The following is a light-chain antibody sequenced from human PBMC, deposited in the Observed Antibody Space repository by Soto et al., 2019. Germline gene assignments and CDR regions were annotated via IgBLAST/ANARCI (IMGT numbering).Light chain of an antibody. J-gene: IGLJ1*01. Sequence: QSVLTQPRSVSGSPGQSVTISCTGTSSDVGGYNYVSWYQQHPGKAPKVMIYDVNKRPSGVPDRLSGSKSGNTASLTISGLQAEDEADYYCCSYAGRYTYVFGTGTKLTVL. CDR1: SSDVGGYNY. V-gene: IGLV2-11*01. CDR2: DVN. CDR3: CSYAGRYTYV.